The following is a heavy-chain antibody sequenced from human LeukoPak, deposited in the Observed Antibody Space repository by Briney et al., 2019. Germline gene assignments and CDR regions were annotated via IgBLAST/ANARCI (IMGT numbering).Heavy chain of an antibody. V-gene: IGHV3-33*06. J-gene: IGHJ4*02. D-gene: IGHD1-26*01. Sequence: GGSLRLSCAASGFTFSSYGMHWVRQAPGKGLEWVAVIWYGGSNKYYADSVKGRFTVSRDNSKNTLYLQMNSVRAEDTAVYYCAKEVGATLKYWGQGTLVTVSS. CDR3: AKEVGATLKY. CDR1: GFTFSSYG. CDR2: IWYGGSNK.